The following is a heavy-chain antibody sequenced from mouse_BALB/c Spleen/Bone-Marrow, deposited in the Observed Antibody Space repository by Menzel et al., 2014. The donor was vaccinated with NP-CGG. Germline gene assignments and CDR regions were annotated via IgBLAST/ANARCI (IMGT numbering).Heavy chain of an antibody. V-gene: IGHV1S130*01. CDR2: IHPNSGNT. J-gene: IGHJ2*01. Sequence: VQLQQSGSVLVRPGASVKLSCKASGYTFTNSWMHWAKQRPGQGLEWIGEIHPNSGNTNYNEKFEGKATLTVDTSSTTAYVDLSSLTSEDSAVYYCARHHRYAYYFGYWGQGTALTVSS. CDR1: GYTFTNSW. CDR3: ARHHRYAYYFGY. D-gene: IGHD2-14*01.